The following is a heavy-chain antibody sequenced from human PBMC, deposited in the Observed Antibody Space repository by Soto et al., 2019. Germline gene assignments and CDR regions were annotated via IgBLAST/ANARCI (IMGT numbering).Heavy chain of an antibody. CDR1: GFTFDDYA. V-gene: IGHV3-9*01. J-gene: IGHJ4*02. CDR2: ISWNSGSI. CDR3: AKDRLFGSGWYGAFDY. Sequence: GGSLRLSCAASGFTFDDYAMHWVRQAPGKGLERVSGISWNSGSIGYADSVKGRFTISRDNAKNSLYLQMNSLRAEDTALYYCAKDRLFGSGWYGAFDYWGQGTLVTVSS. D-gene: IGHD6-19*01.